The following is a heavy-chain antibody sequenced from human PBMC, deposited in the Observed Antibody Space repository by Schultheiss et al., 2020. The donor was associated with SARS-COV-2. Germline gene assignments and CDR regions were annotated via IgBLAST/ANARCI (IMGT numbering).Heavy chain of an antibody. V-gene: IGHV3-7*01. CDR1: GFTFDDYT. J-gene: IGHJ4*02. Sequence: GGSLRLSCAASGFTFDDYTMHWVRQAPGKGLEWVANIKHDGSEKTYVNSVKGRFTISRDNAKNSLYLQMNSLRVEDTAVYYCARLGSGWYLSDYWGQGTLVTVSS. CDR2: IKHDGSEK. D-gene: IGHD6-19*01. CDR3: ARLGSGWYLSDY.